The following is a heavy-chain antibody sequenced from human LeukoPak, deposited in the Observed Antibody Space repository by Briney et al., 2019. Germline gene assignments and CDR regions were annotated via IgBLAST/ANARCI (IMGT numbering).Heavy chain of an antibody. CDR3: ARQTMILVVERKLVFDP. Sequence: GGSLRLSCAASGFTFSRYWMSWVRQAPGKGREWVANIKQDGSEKYYVDSVKGLCTISRDNAKKSLYLQMNSLRGDDTAVYYCARQTMILVVERKLVFDPWGQGTLVTVSS. V-gene: IGHV3-7*01. CDR1: GFTFSRYW. D-gene: IGHD3-22*01. J-gene: IGHJ5*02. CDR2: IKQDGSEK.